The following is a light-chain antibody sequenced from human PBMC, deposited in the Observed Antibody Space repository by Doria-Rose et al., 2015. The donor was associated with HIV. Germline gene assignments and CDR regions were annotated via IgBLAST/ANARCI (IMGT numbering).Light chain of an antibody. V-gene: IGKV4-1*01. Sequence: DIRLTPPPESLGMSLREKATLNCKSNHSFLYTSNNYLAWYQQKPGQPPKLLIYWASTRQSGVPARFSGSGSGTDFTLTISSLEAEGVAVYYCQQYHDTPSFGPGTTVDIK. CDR2: WAS. J-gene: IGKJ3*01. CDR3: QQYHDTPS. CDR1: HSFLYTSNNY.